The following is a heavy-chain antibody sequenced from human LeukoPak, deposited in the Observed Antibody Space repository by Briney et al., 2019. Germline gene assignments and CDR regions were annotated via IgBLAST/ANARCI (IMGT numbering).Heavy chain of an antibody. J-gene: IGHJ3*02. CDR3: ARDDAFDI. CDR2: IYYSGST. CDR1: GGSISSYY. V-gene: IGHV4-59*01. Sequence: SETLSLTCTVSGGSISSYYWSWIRQPPGKGLEWIGYIYYSGSTNYNPSLKSRVTISVDTSKNQFSLKLSSVTAADTAVYYCARDDAFDIWGRGTMVTVSS.